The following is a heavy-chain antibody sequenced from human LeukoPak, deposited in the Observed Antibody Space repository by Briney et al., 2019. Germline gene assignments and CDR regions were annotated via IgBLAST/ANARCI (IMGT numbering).Heavy chain of an antibody. CDR1: GFTLSSYA. D-gene: IGHD3-22*01. CDR2: ISSNGGST. CDR3: ARRRDESSGSDFDY. Sequence: AGGCLRLSCAASGFTLSSYAMRWVRQDPGKGLEYVAAISSNGGSTYYANSVKGRFTISRDNSKNTLYLQMGSLRAEDMAVYYCARRRDESSGSDFDYWGQGTLVTVSS. V-gene: IGHV3-64*01. J-gene: IGHJ4*02.